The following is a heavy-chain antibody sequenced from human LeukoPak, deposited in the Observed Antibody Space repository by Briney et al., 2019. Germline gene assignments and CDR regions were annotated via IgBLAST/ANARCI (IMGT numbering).Heavy chain of an antibody. Sequence: PGGSPRLSCAASGFTFSSYGMHWVRQAPGKGLEWVAVTWYDGSNKYYADSVKGRFTISRDNSKNTVYVQMNSLRAEDTAVYYCARDRGPVAGPFFELDFWGQGTLVTVVS. D-gene: IGHD6-19*01. J-gene: IGHJ4*02. CDR2: TWYDGSNK. V-gene: IGHV3-33*01. CDR3: ARDRGPVAGPFFELDF. CDR1: GFTFSSYG.